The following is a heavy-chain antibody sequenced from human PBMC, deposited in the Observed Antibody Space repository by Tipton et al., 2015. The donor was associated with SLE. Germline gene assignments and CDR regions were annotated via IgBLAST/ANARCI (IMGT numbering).Heavy chain of an antibody. CDR3: TTDYRDYWTGYRDGFAM. CDR1: GFTFSNYA. D-gene: IGHD3/OR15-3a*01. Sequence: SLRLSCAASGFTFSNYAMSWVRQAPGKGLEWVSVFYSAGSTYYADSVKGRFTISRDNSKNTLYLQMNSLRPEDTAVYYCTTDYRDYWTGYRDGFAMWGQGTLVTVSS. CDR2: FYSAGST. J-gene: IGHJ3*02. V-gene: IGHV3-23*03.